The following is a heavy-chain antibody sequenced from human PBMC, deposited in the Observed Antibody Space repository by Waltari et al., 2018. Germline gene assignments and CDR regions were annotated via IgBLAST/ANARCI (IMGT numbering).Heavy chain of an antibody. CDR1: GFRLSSYE. D-gene: IGHD2-15*01. CDR3: TRVRIVMGEGIY. J-gene: IGHJ4*02. CDR2: SSRSGATE. V-gene: IGHV3-48*03. Sequence: EVPLAESGGTLVQPGGSLRLSCAVSGFRLSSYEMNWVRQAPGKGLEWISYSSRSGATEYYADSVRGRFIISRDNAKNTLYLQMNNLRAEDTAVYYCTRVRIVMGEGIYWGQGTQVTVSS.